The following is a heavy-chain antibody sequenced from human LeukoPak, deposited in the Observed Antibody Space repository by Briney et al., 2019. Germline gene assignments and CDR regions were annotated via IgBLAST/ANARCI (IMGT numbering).Heavy chain of an antibody. D-gene: IGHD1-14*01. CDR3: ARDPEGYYFYYGMDV. V-gene: IGHV3-66*01. Sequence: PGGSLRLSCAASGFTVSSNYMSWVRQAPGKGREWVSVIYSSGSTYYADSVKGRFTISRDNSKNTLYLQMNSLRAEDTAVYFCARDPEGYYFYYGMDVWGQGTTVTVSS. CDR2: IYSSGST. J-gene: IGHJ6*02. CDR1: GFTVSSNY.